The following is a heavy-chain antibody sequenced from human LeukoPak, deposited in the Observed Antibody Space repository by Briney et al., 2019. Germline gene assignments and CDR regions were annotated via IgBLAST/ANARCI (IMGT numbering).Heavy chain of an antibody. J-gene: IGHJ4*02. V-gene: IGHV1-18*01. CDR3: AKNPPVTVTGDY. CDR2: ISAYNGNT. Sequence: ASVKVSCKASGYTFTSYGISWVRQAPGQGLEWMGWISAYNGNTNYAQKLQGRVTMTTDTSTSTAYMELRSLRSDDTAVYYCAKNPPVTVTGDYWGQGTLVTVSS. CDR1: GYTFTSYG. D-gene: IGHD4-11*01.